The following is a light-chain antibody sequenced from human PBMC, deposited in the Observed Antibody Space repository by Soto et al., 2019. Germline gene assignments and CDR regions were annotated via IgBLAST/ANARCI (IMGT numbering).Light chain of an antibody. V-gene: IGKV3-20*01. J-gene: IGKJ1*01. CDR3: HHYGDSAST. Sequence: EIVLTQSPGTLSLSPGERASLSCRASQSVSTNFVAWYQRKPGQAPRLIMYGASIRATGIPDRFSGSGSGTDFTLTISRLDPEECAVYYCHHYGDSASTFGQGTKVEIK. CDR2: GAS. CDR1: QSVSTNF.